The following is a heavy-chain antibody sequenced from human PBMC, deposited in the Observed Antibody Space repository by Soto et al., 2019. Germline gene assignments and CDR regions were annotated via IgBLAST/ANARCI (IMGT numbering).Heavy chain of an antibody. D-gene: IGHD5-12*01. V-gene: IGHV4-31*03. CDR2: IYYSWST. J-gene: IGHJ6*01. Sequence: SQTLSLTCSVSVGSISSVGQYLTWIRQQPGKGLEWIGYIYYSWSTDYNPSLKSRVTISLDRSKNQFSLNLSSVTAADTAIYYWPRERVGYDSSTRYGLEFWEQGTTVTVAS. CDR3: PRERVGYDSSTRYGLEF. CDR1: VGSISSVGQY.